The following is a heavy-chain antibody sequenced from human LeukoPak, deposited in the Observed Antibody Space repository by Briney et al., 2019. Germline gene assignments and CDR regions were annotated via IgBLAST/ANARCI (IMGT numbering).Heavy chain of an antibody. CDR2: IKQDGSEK. V-gene: IGHV3-7*01. CDR3: ARHQYDFWSGYYPQVY. J-gene: IGHJ4*02. CDR1: GFTFSSYW. Sequence: GGSLRLSCAASGFTFSSYWMSWVRQAPGKGLEWVANIKQDGSEKYYVDSVRGRFTISRDNAKNSLYLQMNSLRAEDTAVYYCARHQYDFWSGYYPQVYWGEGTLVSVSS. D-gene: IGHD3-3*01.